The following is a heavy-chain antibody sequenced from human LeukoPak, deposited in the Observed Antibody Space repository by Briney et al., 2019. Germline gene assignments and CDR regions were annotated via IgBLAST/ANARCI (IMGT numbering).Heavy chain of an antibody. D-gene: IGHD6-19*01. V-gene: IGHV3-53*04. CDR1: GFTVSSSY. CDR3: ASSSSGWPFDY. Sequence: GGSLRLSCAASGFTVSSSYMSWVRQAPGKGLEWVSVIYSGGSTYYADSVKGRFTISRHNSKNTLYLQMNSLRAEDTAVYYCASSSSGWPFDYWGRGTLVTVSS. CDR2: IYSGGST. J-gene: IGHJ4*02.